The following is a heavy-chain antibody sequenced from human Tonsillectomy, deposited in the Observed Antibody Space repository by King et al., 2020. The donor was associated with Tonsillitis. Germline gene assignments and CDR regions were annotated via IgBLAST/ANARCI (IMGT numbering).Heavy chain of an antibody. V-gene: IGHV3-30*04. CDR2: ISYDGSNK. J-gene: IGHJ4*02. D-gene: IGHD3-3*01. Sequence: VQLVESGGGVVQPGRSLRLSCAASGFTFSSYAMHWVRQAPGKGLEWVAVISYDGSNKYYADSVKGRFTISRDNSKNTLYLQMNSLRAEDTAVYYCARDGSDIYDFWSGYDFDYWGQGTLVTVSS. CDR3: ARDGSDIYDFWSGYDFDY. CDR1: GFTFSSYA.